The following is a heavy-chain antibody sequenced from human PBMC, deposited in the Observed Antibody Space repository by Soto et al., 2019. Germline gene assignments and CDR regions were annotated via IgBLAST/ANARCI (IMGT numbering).Heavy chain of an antibody. V-gene: IGHV1-69*12. D-gene: IGHD3-16*01. CDR3: AREVGAGRTLGYYYYGMDV. Sequence: QVQLVQSGAEVKKPGSSVKVSCKASGGTFSSYAISWVRQAPGQGLEWMGGIIPIFGTANYAQKFQGRVTITADESRSXAXTELSSLRSEDTAVYYCAREVGAGRTLGYYYYGMDVWGQGTTVTVSS. CDR1: GGTFSSYA. CDR2: IIPIFGTA. J-gene: IGHJ6*02.